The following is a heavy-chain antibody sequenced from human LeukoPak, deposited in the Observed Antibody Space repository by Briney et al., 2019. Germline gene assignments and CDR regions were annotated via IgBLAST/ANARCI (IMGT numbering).Heavy chain of an antibody. Sequence: GGSLRLSCAVSGFIFSNHYMHWVRQAPGKGLVWVSRINNDGSITSYADSVKGRFTISRDNAKNTLYLQMNSLRAEDTAFYYCVLMVWGGGQGTLVTVSS. CDR1: GFIFSNHY. J-gene: IGHJ4*02. CDR2: INNDGSIT. CDR3: VLMVWG. D-gene: IGHD3-10*01. V-gene: IGHV3-74*01.